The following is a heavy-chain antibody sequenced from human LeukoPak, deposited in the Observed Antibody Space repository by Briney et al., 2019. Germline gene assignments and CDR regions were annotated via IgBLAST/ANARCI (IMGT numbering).Heavy chain of an antibody. J-gene: IGHJ3*02. CDR1: GYSFTSYW. Sequence: GESLKISCKGSGYSFTSYWIGWVRQMPGKGLEWMGIIYPGDSDTRYSPSFQGQVTISADKSISTAYLQWSSLKASDTAMYYCPRRGLWYYDFWSGYSNGAFDIWGQGTMVTVSS. V-gene: IGHV5-51*01. CDR3: PRRGLWYYDFWSGYSNGAFDI. CDR2: IYPGDSDT. D-gene: IGHD3-3*01.